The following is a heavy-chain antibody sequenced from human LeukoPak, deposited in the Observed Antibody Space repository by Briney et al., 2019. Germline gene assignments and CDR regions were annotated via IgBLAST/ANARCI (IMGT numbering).Heavy chain of an antibody. D-gene: IGHD6-13*01. CDR2: TYYRSKWYN. Sequence: SQTLSLTCAISGDSVSSNSAAWNWIRQSPSRGLEWLGRTYYRSKWYNDYAVSVKSRITINPDTSKNQFSLQLNSVTPEDTAVYYCARNTHRYSSSWYPTYFDYWGQGTLVTVSS. J-gene: IGHJ4*02. V-gene: IGHV6-1*01. CDR3: ARNTHRYSSSWYPTYFDY. CDR1: GDSVSSNSAA.